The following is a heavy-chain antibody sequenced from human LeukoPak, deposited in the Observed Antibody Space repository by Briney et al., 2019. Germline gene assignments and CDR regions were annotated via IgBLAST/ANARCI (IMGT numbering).Heavy chain of an antibody. D-gene: IGHD4-17*01. Sequence: GGSLRLSCAASGFTFSSYGMHWVRQVPGKGLEWVAVIWYDGSDKYYADSVKGRFTISRDNAKNSLYLQMNSLRAEDTAVYYCARDYGDYDYFDYWGQGTLVTVSS. J-gene: IGHJ4*02. V-gene: IGHV3-33*01. CDR3: ARDYGDYDYFDY. CDR2: IWYDGSDK. CDR1: GFTFSSYG.